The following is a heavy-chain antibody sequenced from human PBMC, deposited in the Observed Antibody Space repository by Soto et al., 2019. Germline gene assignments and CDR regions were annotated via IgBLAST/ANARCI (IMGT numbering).Heavy chain of an antibody. J-gene: IGHJ4*02. V-gene: IGHV2-5*02. CDR3: ARSKYSMSPFDY. Sequence: SGPTLVNPTQTLTLTCTFSCFSLSTDDVGVGWIRQPPGKALDWLAVIYWDDDKRYSPSLKSRLTITKDTPKNQVLLTMTNMDRGDTATYFFARSKYSMSPFDYWGQGDLVTVSS. D-gene: IGHD6-13*01. CDR2: IYWDDDK. CDR1: CFSLSTDDVG.